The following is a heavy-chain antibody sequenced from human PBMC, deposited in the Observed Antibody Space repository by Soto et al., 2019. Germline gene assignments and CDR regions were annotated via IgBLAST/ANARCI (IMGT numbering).Heavy chain of an antibody. D-gene: IGHD2-8*01. CDR1: GGTFSAYY. Sequence: PSETLSLTCAVHGGTFSAYYWSWIRQAPGKGLEWIGEINHRGSATYSPSLKSRVTISVDTSKNQFSLRLRSLTAADTAVYYCARGAGVYARYYFDYWGHGTLVTVSS. V-gene: IGHV4-34*01. J-gene: IGHJ4*01. CDR2: INHRGSA. CDR3: ARGAGVYARYYFDY.